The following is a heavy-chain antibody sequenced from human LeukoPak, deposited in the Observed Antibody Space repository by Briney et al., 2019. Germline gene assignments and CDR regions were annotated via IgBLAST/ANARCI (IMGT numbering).Heavy chain of an antibody. CDR1: GFTLDDYG. CDR3: AKVGGELLPGNFDY. V-gene: IGHV3-20*04. Sequence: GGSLRLSCAASGFTLDDYGMSWVRRAPGKGLEWVSGINWKGGTTAYADSVKGRFTISRDNAKNSLYLQMNSLRAEDTAFYYCAKVGGELLPGNFDYWGQGILVTVSS. D-gene: IGHD1-26*01. J-gene: IGHJ4*02. CDR2: INWKGGTT.